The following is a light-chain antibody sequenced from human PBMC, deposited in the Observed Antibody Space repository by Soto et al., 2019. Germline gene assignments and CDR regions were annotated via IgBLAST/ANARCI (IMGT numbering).Light chain of an antibody. Sequence: EIRETESPCSLSASVVDMVSITCRASRSISDYLNWYQQKPGTAPKLLIYRASILESGVPARFSGSGSGTEFTLTISSLQSEDFATYYCQQSYSTPSITFGQGTRLEI. CDR2: RAS. CDR1: RSISDY. V-gene: IGKV1-39*01. CDR3: QQSYSTPSIT. J-gene: IGKJ5*01.